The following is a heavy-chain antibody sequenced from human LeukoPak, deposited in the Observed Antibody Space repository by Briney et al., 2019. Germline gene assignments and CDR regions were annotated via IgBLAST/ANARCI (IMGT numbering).Heavy chain of an antibody. CDR1: GFTFSSYA. J-gene: IGHJ4*02. CDR3: ARPYGDFFLNYFDY. V-gene: IGHV3-30-3*01. CDR2: ISYDGSNK. Sequence: PGGSLRLSCAASGFTFSSYAMHWVRQAPGKGLEWVAVISYDGSNKYYADSVKGRFTISRDNSKNTLYLQMNSLRAEDTAVYYCARPYGDFFLNYFDYWGQGTLVTVSS. D-gene: IGHD4-17*01.